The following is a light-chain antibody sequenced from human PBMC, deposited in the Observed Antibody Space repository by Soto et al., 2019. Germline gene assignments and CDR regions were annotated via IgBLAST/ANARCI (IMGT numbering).Light chain of an antibody. J-gene: IGLJ3*02. CDR2: DVS. CDR3: CSYAGSYTWV. Sequence: QSARTQPRSESRSPGQSVTISCTGTSSDVGGYNYVSWYQQHPGKAPKLMIYDVSKRPSGVPDRFSGSKSGNTASLTISGLQAEDETDYYCCSYAGSYTWVFGGGTKLTLL. CDR1: SSDVGGYNY. V-gene: IGLV2-11*01.